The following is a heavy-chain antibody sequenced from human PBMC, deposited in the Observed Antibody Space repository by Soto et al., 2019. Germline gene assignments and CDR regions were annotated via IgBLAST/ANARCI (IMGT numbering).Heavy chain of an antibody. CDR3: ARGYCVSTSCHALDS. CDR1: GDTFTPYA. D-gene: IGHD2-15*01. Sequence: QVQLVQSGAEVKTPGSSVTVSCKASGDTFTPYAVSWVRQAPGEGLEWMGGIIPIAATPTYAQKFQGRVTXXEARSTGTTSMELTGLTSDDTPVYYCARGYCVSTSCHALDSWGQGTPVTVSS. J-gene: IGHJ4*02. CDR2: IIPIAATP. V-gene: IGHV1-69*14.